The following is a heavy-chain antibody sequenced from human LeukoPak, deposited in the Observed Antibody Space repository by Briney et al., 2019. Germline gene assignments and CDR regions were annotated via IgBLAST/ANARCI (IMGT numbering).Heavy chain of an antibody. V-gene: IGHV3-11*06. J-gene: IGHJ3*02. CDR1: GFTFSDYY. D-gene: IGHD4-17*01. CDR2: ISSSSSYT. CDR3: ARDPGGDYEPSAFDI. Sequence: GGSLRLSCAASGFTFSDYYMSWIRQAPGKGLEWVSYISSSSSYTNYADSVKGRFTISRDNAKNSLYLQMNSLRAEDTAVHYCARDPGGDYEPSAFDIWGQGTMVTVSS.